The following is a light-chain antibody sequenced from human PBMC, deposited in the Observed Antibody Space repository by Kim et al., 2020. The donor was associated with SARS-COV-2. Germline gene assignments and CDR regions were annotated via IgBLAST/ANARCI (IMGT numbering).Light chain of an antibody. V-gene: IGKV1-5*03. Sequence: ASVRDRVTLTCRASQSISSWLAWYQQKPGKAPKLLIYKASSLESGVPSRFSGSGSGTEFTLTISSLQPDDFATYYCQQYNTYSGDSFGQGTKLEI. J-gene: IGKJ2*03. CDR3: QQYNTYSGDS. CDR1: QSISSW. CDR2: KAS.